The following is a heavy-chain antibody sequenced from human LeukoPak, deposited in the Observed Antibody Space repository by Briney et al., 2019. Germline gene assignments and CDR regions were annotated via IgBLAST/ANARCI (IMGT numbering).Heavy chain of an antibody. CDR1: GYTFTGYY. D-gene: IGHD2-8*01. CDR3: ARARVKIDGLDY. V-gene: IGHV1-2*02. CDR2: INPNSGGT. Sequence: ASVKVSCKASGYTFTGYYMHWVRQAPGQGLEWMGWINPNSGGTNYAQKFQGRVTMTRDTSISTAYMEQSRLRSDDTAVYYCARARVKIDGLDYWGQGTLVTVSS. J-gene: IGHJ4*02.